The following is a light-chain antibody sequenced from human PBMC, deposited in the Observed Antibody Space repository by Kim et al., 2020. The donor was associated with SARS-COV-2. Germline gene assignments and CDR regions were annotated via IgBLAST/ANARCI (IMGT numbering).Light chain of an antibody. J-gene: IGLJ3*02. V-gene: IGLV10-54*01. Sequence: QAGQTQPPSVSKGLRQTATLTCTGNSNNVGNQGAAWLQQHQCHPPKLLSYRNNNRPSGISERLSASRSGNTASLTITGLQPEDEADYYCSAWDSSLSAWVFGGGTKLTVL. CDR3: SAWDSSLSAWV. CDR2: RNN. CDR1: SNNVGNQG.